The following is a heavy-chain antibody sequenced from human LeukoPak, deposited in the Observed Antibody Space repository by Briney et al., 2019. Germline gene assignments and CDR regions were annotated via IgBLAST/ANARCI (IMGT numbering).Heavy chain of an antibody. D-gene: IGHD1-26*01. CDR1: GGSISSGSYY. J-gene: IGHJ3*02. CDR3: ATNGIVGAKEPFDI. CDR2: IYTSGST. V-gene: IGHV4-61*02. Sequence: SETLSLTCTVSGGSISSGSYYWSWIRQPAGKGLEWIGRIYTSGSTNYNPSLKSRVTISVDTSKNQFSLKLSSVTAADTAVYYCATNGIVGAKEPFDIWGQGTMVTVSS.